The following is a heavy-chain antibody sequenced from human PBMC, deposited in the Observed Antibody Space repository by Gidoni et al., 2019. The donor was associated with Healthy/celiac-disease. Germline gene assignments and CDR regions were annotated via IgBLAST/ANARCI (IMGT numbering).Heavy chain of an antibody. D-gene: IGHD5-12*01. CDR3: ARGVGDGYNSDY. Sequence: QVQLQEPGPGLVKPSQTLSLTCTVPGGSISSRSYYWSWIRQPAGKGLEWIGRIYTSGSTNYNPSLKSRVTISVDTSKNQFSLKLSSVTAADTAVYYCARGVGDGYNSDYWGQGTLVTVSS. CDR1: GGSISSRSYY. CDR2: IYTSGST. V-gene: IGHV4-61*02. J-gene: IGHJ4*02.